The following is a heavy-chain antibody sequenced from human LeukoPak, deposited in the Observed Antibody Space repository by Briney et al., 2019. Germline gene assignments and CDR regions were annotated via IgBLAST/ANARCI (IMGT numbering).Heavy chain of an antibody. Sequence: ASVKVSCKASGYTFTSYYMHWVRQAPGQGLEWMGIINPSGGSTSYAQKFQGRVTMTRDMSTSTVYMELSSLRSEDTAVYYCARDRQYYDSSGYYGYHDAFDIWGQGTMVTVSS. CDR2: INPSGGST. V-gene: IGHV1-46*01. J-gene: IGHJ3*02. D-gene: IGHD3-22*01. CDR1: GYTFTSYY. CDR3: ARDRQYYDSSGYYGYHDAFDI.